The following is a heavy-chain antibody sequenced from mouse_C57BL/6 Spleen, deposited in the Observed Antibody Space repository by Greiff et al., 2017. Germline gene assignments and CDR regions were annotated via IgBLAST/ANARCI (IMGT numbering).Heavy chain of an antibody. CDR1: GFTFSSYA. CDR3: AREGDYDPAWFAY. D-gene: IGHD2-4*01. J-gene: IGHJ3*01. CDR2: ISDGGSYT. Sequence: EVHLVESGGGLVKPGGSLKLSCAASGFTFSSYAMSWVRQTPEKRLEWVATISDGGSYTYYPDNVKGRFTISRDNAKNNLYLQMSHLKSEDTAMYYCAREGDYDPAWFAYWGQGTLVTVSA. V-gene: IGHV5-4*01.